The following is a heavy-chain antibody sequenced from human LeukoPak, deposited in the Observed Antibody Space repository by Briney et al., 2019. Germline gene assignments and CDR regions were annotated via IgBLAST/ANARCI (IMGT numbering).Heavy chain of an antibody. CDR3: ARARSSSWYSVVFDY. Sequence: GASVKVSCKASGYTFTGYYMHWVRQAPGQGLEWMGWINPNSGGTNYAQKFQGWVTMTRDTSISTAYMELSRLRSDDTAVYYCARARSSSWYSVVFDYWGQGTLVTVSS. D-gene: IGHD6-13*01. J-gene: IGHJ4*02. V-gene: IGHV1-2*04. CDR1: GYTFTGYY. CDR2: INPNSGGT.